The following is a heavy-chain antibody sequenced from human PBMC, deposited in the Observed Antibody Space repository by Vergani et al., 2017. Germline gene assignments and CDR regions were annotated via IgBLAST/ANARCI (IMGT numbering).Heavy chain of an antibody. V-gene: IGHV1-69*01. D-gene: IGHD2-15*01. CDR2: IIPIFGTA. J-gene: IGHJ4*02. CDR1: GGTFSSYA. Sequence: QVQLVQSGAEVKKPGSSVKVSCKASGGTFSSYAISWVRQAPGKGLEWMGGIIPIFGTANYAQKFQGRVTITADEATSTAYMELSSLRSEDTAVYYCARDGICGSSLAGGDYGGQGTLVNGSS. CDR3: ARDGICGSSLAGGDY.